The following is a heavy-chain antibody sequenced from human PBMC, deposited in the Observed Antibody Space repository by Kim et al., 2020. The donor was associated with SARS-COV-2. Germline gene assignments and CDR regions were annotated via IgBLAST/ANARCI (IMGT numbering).Heavy chain of an antibody. CDR2: ISSSSSYI. J-gene: IGHJ4*02. D-gene: IGHD4-17*01. Sequence: GGSLRLSCAASGFTFSSYSMNWVRQAPGKGLEWVSSISSSSSYIYYADSVKGRFTISRDNAKNSLYLQMNSLRAEDTAVYYCARVWSETLKRAMTTVTTDDYWGQGTLVTVSS. V-gene: IGHV3-21*01. CDR3: ARVWSETLKRAMTTVTTDDY. CDR1: GFTFSSYS.